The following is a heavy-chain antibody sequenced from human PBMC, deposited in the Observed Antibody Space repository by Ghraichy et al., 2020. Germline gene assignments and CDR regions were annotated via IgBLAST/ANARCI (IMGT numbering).Heavy chain of an antibody. CDR1: GITFSNAK. J-gene: IGHJ4*02. CDR3: TTDAH. Sequence: GWSLRLSCVVSGITFSNAKMSWVRQSPGKGLEWVGRVKSKTEGETTEYAAPVKGRFSISRDDSRDTVYLEMKSLKTEDTGMYYCTTDAHWGPGTLVTVST. CDR2: VKSKTEGETT. V-gene: IGHV3-15*01.